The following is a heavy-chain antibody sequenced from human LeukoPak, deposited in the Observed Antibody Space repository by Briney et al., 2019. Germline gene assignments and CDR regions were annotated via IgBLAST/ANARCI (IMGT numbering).Heavy chain of an antibody. CDR2: ISSSSSYI. CDR3: ARGYCSSTSCFDP. D-gene: IGHD2-2*01. J-gene: IGHJ5*02. Sequence: GGSLRLSCAASGFTFSSYGMNWVRQAPGKGLEWVSSISSSSSYIYYADSVKGRFTISRDNAKNSLYLQMNSLRAEDTAVYYCARGYCSSTSCFDPWGQGTLVTVSS. V-gene: IGHV3-21*01. CDR1: GFTFSSYG.